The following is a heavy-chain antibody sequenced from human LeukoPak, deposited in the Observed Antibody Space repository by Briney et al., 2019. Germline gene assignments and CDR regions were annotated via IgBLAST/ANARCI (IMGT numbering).Heavy chain of an antibody. D-gene: IGHD2-2*01. J-gene: IGHJ4*01. CDR1: GGSISNYY. CDR2: IYNSGST. V-gene: IGHV4-59*01. Sequence: SETLSLTCSVSGGSISNYYWSWIRQSPGKGPEWIGYIYNSGSTSYNPSLKSRVTISLDTSKKQFSLKLTSVTAADTAIYYCATEYCASSSCRFDSWGHGTLVTVSS. CDR3: ATEYCASSSCRFDS.